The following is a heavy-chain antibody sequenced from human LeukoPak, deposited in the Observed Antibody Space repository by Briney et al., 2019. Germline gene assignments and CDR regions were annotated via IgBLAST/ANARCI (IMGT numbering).Heavy chain of an antibody. V-gene: IGHV4-59*08. CDR3: ARHVVVGAIVDY. Sequence: SETLSLTCTVSGGSISSYYWSWIRQPPGKGLEWIGYIYYSGSTNYNPSLKSRVTISVDTSKNQFSLKLSSVTAADTAVYYCARHVVVGAIVDYWGQGTLVTVSS. J-gene: IGHJ4*02. D-gene: IGHD1-26*01. CDR2: IYYSGST. CDR1: GGSISSYY.